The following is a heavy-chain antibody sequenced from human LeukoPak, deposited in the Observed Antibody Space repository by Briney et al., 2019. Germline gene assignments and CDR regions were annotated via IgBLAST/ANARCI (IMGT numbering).Heavy chain of an antibody. D-gene: IGHD3-22*01. CDR2: IWYDGSNK. CDR1: GFTFSSYG. J-gene: IGHJ4*02. V-gene: IGHV3-33*06. Sequence: GGSLRLSCAASGFTFSSYGMHWVRQAPGKGLEWVAVIWYDGSNKYYADSVKGRFTISRDNSKNTLYLQMNSLRAEDTAVYYCAKASITMIVVVIIDYWGQGTLVTVSS. CDR3: AKASITMIVVVIIDY.